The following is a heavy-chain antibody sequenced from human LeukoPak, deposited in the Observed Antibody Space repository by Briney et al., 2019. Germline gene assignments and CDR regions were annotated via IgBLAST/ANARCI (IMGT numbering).Heavy chain of an antibody. V-gene: IGHV4-34*01. CDR1: GGSFSGYY. CDR2: INHSGST. CDR3: ARRRRNLSIAVAGLNWFDP. Sequence: SETLSLTCAVYGGSFSGYYWSWIRQPPGKGLEWIGEINHSGSTNYNPSLKSRVTISVDTSKNQFSLKLSSVTAADTAVYYCARRRRNLSIAVAGLNWFDPWGQGTLVTVSS. D-gene: IGHD6-19*01. J-gene: IGHJ5*02.